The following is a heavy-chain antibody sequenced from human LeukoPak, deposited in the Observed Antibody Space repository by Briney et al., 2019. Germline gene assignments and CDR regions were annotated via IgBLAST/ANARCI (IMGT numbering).Heavy chain of an antibody. D-gene: IGHD3-3*01. J-gene: IGHJ4*02. CDR1: GGSISSYY. Sequence: SETLSLTCTVSGGSISSYYWSWIRQPPGKGLEWIGYIYYSGSTNYNASVKSRVARSVDTSKNQFSRKLSSVTAADTPVYYCATHGDYDFWSGYLYSFDYWGQGTLVTVSS. V-gene: IGHV4-59*08. CDR3: ATHGDYDFWSGYLYSFDY. CDR2: IYYSGST.